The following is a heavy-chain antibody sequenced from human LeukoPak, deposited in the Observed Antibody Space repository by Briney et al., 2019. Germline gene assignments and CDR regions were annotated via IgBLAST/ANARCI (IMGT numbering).Heavy chain of an antibody. Sequence: GESLMISCQGSGYSFTSHWIGWVRQMPGKGLEWMGIIYPDDSDTRSSPSFQGQVTISADKSINTAYLQWTSLKASDTAMYFCAKLWSYYFDFWGQGTLVTVSS. V-gene: IGHV5-51*01. J-gene: IGHJ4*02. D-gene: IGHD3-16*01. CDR1: GYSFTSHW. CDR3: AKLWSYYFDF. CDR2: IYPDDSDT.